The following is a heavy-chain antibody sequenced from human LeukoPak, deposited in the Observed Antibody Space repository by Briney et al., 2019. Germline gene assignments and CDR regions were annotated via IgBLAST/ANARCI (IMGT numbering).Heavy chain of an antibody. D-gene: IGHD6-19*01. CDR3: AKGHLVAGSRDWFDP. CDR2: ISYDGSNK. CDR1: GFTFSSYG. Sequence: GGSLRLSCAASGFTFSSYGMHWVRQAPGKGLEWVAVISYDGSNKYYADSVKGRFTISRDNSKNTLYLQMNSLRAEDTAVYYCAKGHLVAGSRDWFDPWGQGTLVTVSS. J-gene: IGHJ5*02. V-gene: IGHV3-30*18.